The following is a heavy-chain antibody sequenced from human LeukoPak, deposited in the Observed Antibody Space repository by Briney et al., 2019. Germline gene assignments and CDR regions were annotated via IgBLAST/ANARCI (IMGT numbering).Heavy chain of an antibody. CDR3: ARDTSVDYYYDSSGYLDY. D-gene: IGHD3-22*01. J-gene: IGHJ4*02. Sequence: ASVKVSCKASGYTFTSYYMHWVRQAPGQGLEWMGIINPSGGSTSYAQKFQGRVTMTRDTSTSTAYMELSSLRSEDTAVYYCARDTSVDYYYDSSGYLDYWGQGTLVTVSS. CDR2: INPSGGST. CDR1: GYTFTSYY. V-gene: IGHV1-46*01.